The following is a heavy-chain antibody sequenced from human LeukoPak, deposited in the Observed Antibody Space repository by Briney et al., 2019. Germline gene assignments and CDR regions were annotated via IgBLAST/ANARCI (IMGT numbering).Heavy chain of an antibody. CDR3: AWTQWEQPFDP. D-gene: IGHD1-26*01. J-gene: IGHJ5*02. CDR1: GYTFTSYA. V-gene: IGHV1-18*01. CDR2: ISAYNGNT. Sequence: ASVKVSCKASGYTFTSYAMHWVRQAPGQRLEWMGWISAYNGNTNYAQKLQGRVTMTTDTSTSTAYMELRSLRSDDTAVYYCAWTQWEQPFDPWGQGTLVTVSS.